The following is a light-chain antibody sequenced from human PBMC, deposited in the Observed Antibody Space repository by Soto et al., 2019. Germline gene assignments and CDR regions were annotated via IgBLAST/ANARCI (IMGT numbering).Light chain of an antibody. J-gene: IGLJ1*01. CDR2: EVN. CDR3: SSYTSSSTFEV. V-gene: IGLV2-14*01. Sequence: QSVLAQPASVSGSPGQSITISCTGASSDVGDYNYVSWYQHHPGKAPKLLIYEVNNRPSGVSDRFSGSKSGNVASLTISWLQAEDEADYYCSSYTSSSTFEVFGTGTKVTVL. CDR1: SSDVGDYNY.